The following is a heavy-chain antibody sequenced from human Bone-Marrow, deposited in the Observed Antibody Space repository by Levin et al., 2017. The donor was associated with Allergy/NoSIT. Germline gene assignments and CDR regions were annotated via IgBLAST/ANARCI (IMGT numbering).Heavy chain of an antibody. V-gene: IGHV3-23*01. CDR3: AKILGGFGDERGRGDF. CDR2: ISARGDNT. Sequence: AGGSLRLSCEASGFTFSSYVITWVRQAPGKGLEWVSHISARGDNTDYVDSVKGRFIISRDNSKNTVYLEMNSLRVDDTAVYYCAKILGGFGDERGRGDFWGQGTTVTVSS. D-gene: IGHD3-10*01. J-gene: IGHJ3*01. CDR1: GFTFSSYV.